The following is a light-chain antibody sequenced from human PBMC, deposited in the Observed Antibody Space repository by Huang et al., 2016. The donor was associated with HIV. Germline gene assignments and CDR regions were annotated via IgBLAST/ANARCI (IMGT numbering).Light chain of an antibody. J-gene: IGKJ5*01. CDR2: AAS. CDR3: QQSYSTPIT. V-gene: IGKV1-39*01. CDR1: QSISSD. Sequence: DIQMTQSPSSLSASVGDRVTITCRASQSISSDLHWYQQKQGKAPKLLIYAASSLQSGVPSRFSGSGSGTDFTLTIISLQPEDFANYYCQQSYSTPITFGQGTRLEIK.